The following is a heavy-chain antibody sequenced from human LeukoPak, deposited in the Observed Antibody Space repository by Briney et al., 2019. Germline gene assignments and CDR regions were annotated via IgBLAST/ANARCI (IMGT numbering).Heavy chain of an antibody. D-gene: IGHD3-16*01. J-gene: IGHJ6*02. V-gene: IGHV3-11*01. CDR1: GFTFSDYY. Sequence: PGGSLRLSCAASGFTFSDYYMSWIRQAPGKGLEWVSYISSSGSTIYYADSVKGRFTISRDNAKNSLYLQMNSLRAEDTAVYYCARDLMMGVGYYYYYGMDAWGQGTTVTVSS. CDR2: ISSSGSTI. CDR3: ARDLMMGVGYYYYYGMDA.